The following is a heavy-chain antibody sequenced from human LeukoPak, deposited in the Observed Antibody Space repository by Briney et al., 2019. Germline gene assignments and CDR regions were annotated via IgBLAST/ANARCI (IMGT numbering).Heavy chain of an antibody. V-gene: IGHV4-30-4*01. Sequence: KTSETLSLTCTVSGGSISSGDYYRSWIRQPPGKGLEWIGYIYYSGSTYYNPSLKSRVTISVDTSKNQFSLKLSSVTAADTAVYYCARGPRDYDYVWGSYRCPRFDPWGQGTLVTVSS. CDR3: ARGPRDYDYVWGSYRCPRFDP. J-gene: IGHJ5*02. D-gene: IGHD3-16*02. CDR2: IYYSGST. CDR1: GGSISSGDYY.